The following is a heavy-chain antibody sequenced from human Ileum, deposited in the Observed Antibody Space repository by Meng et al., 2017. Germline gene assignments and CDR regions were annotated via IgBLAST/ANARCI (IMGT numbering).Heavy chain of an antibody. Sequence: EARVLETGGGLVQPGGSLGFSCAASGFLFSSYAMTWVRQAPRKGLEWVSIISAGSDMTFYADSVKGRFTISRDNSKNTLFLEMNSLRAEDSAVYYCAKVGPSSTNFNWGQGTLVTVSS. CDR1: GFLFSSYA. CDR3: AKVGPSSTNFN. V-gene: IGHV3-23*01. J-gene: IGHJ4*02. D-gene: IGHD3/OR15-3a*01. CDR2: ISAGSDMT.